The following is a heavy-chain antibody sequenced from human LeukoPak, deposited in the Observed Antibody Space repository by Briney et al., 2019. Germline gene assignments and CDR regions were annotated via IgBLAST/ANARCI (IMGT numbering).Heavy chain of an antibody. CDR3: ARVYSSSWYVYFDY. CDR1: EFTVSDNY. D-gene: IGHD6-13*01. CDR2: IYSGGST. V-gene: IGHV3-66*02. Sequence: GRSPRLSCAASEFTVSDNYMSWVRQAPGKGLEWVSVIYSGGSTYYTDSVKGRFTISRDNSKNTLYLQMNSLRAEDTAVYYCARVYSSSWYVYFDYWGQGTPVTVSS. J-gene: IGHJ4*02.